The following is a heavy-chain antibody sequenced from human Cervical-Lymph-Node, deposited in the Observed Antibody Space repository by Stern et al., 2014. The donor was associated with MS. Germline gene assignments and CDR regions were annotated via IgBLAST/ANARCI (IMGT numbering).Heavy chain of an antibody. J-gene: IGHJ4*02. CDR1: GGSLSTLD. Sequence: VQLVESGAEVKRPESSVKVSCKASGGSLSTLDISWVRQAPGQGLEWVGEIMPLFGTANYAQKFKGRLTITADESTSTVYMELSSLKSEDTAILAANWGQGTLVTVTS. CDR3: N. D-gene: IGHD6-25*01. V-gene: IGHV1-69*19. CDR2: IMPLFGTA.